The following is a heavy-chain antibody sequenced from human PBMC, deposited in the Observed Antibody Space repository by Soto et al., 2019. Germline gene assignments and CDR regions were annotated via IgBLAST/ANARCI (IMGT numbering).Heavy chain of an antibody. D-gene: IGHD1-26*01. V-gene: IGHV3-33*08. Sequence: QVQLVESGGGVVQPGGSLRLSCAASASIFKGHGMHWVRQAPGKGLEWVAIIRYDGSDEHYGDSVEGRFTISRDNSNYMLYLQMNSLRAEDTAVYYCARDGVGATTFFGFLDYWGQGTLVAVAS. CDR2: IRYDGSDE. CDR1: ASIFKGHG. J-gene: IGHJ4*02. CDR3: ARDGVGATTFFGFLDY.